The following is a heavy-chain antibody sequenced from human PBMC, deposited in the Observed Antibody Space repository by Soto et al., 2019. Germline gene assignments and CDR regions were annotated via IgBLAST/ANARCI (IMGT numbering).Heavy chain of an antibody. V-gene: IGHV3-30*18. CDR1: GFTFSSYG. D-gene: IGHD6-6*01. CDR2: ISYDGSNK. J-gene: IGHJ4*02. CDR3: AKDTGFYPQRSLAARSRGSRGYYFDY. Sequence: GGSLRLSCAASGFTFSSYGMHWVRQAPGKGLEWVAVISYDGSNKYYADSVKGRFTISRDNSKNTLYLQMNSLRAEDTAVYYCAKDTGFYPQRSLAARSRGSRGYYFDYWGQGTLVTVSS.